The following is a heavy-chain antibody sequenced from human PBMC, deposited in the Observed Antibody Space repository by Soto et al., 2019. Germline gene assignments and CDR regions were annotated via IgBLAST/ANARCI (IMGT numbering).Heavy chain of an antibody. CDR2: IIPIFGTA. CDR3: ARPILRYIYYYGMDV. J-gene: IGHJ6*02. V-gene: IGHV1-69*13. CDR1: GGTFSSYA. D-gene: IGHD3-9*01. Sequence: ASVKVSCKASGGTFSSYAISWVRQAPGQGLEWMGGIIPIFGTANYAQKFQGRVTITADESTSTAYMELSSLRSEDTAVYYCARPILRYIYYYGMDVWGQGTTVTVSS.